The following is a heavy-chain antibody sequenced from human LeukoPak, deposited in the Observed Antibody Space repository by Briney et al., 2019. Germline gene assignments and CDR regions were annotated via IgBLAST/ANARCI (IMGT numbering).Heavy chain of an antibody. CDR3: ARDSSVAAAGDDAFDT. CDR1: GFTFSDYY. CDR2: ISSSGSTI. Sequence: PGGSLRLSCAASGFTFSDYYMSWIRQAPGKGLEWVSYISSSGSTIYYADSVKGRFTISRDNAKNSLYLQMNSLRAEDTAVYYCARDSSVAAAGDDAFDTWGQGTMVTVSS. V-gene: IGHV3-11*01. J-gene: IGHJ3*02. D-gene: IGHD6-13*01.